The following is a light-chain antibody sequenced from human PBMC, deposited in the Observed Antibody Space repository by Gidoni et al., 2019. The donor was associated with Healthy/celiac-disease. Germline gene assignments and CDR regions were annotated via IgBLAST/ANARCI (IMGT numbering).Light chain of an antibody. CDR3: QKYGSSYT. V-gene: IGKV3-20*01. CDR1: QSVSSSY. CDR2: GAS. J-gene: IGKJ2*01. Sequence: IVLSHSPGTLSLSPGDRATLSCRASQSVSSSYLAWYQQKPGQAPRLLIYGASSRATGIPDRFSGSGSGTDFTLTSSRLEPEEFAVYYCQKYGSSYTFGQGTKLEIK.